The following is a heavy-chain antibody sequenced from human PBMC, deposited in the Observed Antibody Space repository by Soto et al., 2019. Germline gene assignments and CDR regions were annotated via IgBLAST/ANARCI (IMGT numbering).Heavy chain of an antibody. CDR1: GGSFSGHY. J-gene: IGHJ2*01. D-gene: IGHD3-9*01. V-gene: IGHV4-34*01. CDR3: ARESHDILTGSPWVWYFDL. CDR2: INDRGSI. Sequence: QVQLQQWGAGPLRPLETLSLTCGVSGGSFSGHYWAWIRQSPGKGLEWIGEINDRGSINYNPSLKSRVSISVDTSKNHYSLNLRSVTAADTAVYYCARESHDILTGSPWVWYFDLWGRGTLVTVSS.